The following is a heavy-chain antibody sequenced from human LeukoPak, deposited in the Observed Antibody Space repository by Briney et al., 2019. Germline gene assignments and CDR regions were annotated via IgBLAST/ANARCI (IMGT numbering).Heavy chain of an antibody. Sequence: GGSLRLSCAASGFTFSSYAMSWVRQAPGKGLEWVSAISGSGGSTYYADSVKGRFTISRDNSKNTLYLQMNSLRAEDTAAYYCAKGVVGYGHFDYWGQGTLVTVSS. CDR1: GFTFSSYA. CDR2: ISGSGGST. CDR3: AKGVVGYGHFDY. V-gene: IGHV3-23*01. D-gene: IGHD5-12*01. J-gene: IGHJ4*02.